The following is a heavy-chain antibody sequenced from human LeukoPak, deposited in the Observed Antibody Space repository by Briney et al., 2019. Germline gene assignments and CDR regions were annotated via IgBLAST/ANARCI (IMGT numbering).Heavy chain of an antibody. D-gene: IGHD1-26*01. J-gene: IGHJ4*02. Sequence: PSETLSLTCSVSGGSFSSYYWSWIRQPPGKGLELIGYMYDSGSTNYNPSLKSRVTISVDTSKNQFSLRLSSVTAADTAVYYRARHGGSYTFDLWGQGVLVTVSS. CDR2: MYDSGST. V-gene: IGHV4-59*01. CDR1: GGSFSSYY. CDR3: ARHGGSYTFDL.